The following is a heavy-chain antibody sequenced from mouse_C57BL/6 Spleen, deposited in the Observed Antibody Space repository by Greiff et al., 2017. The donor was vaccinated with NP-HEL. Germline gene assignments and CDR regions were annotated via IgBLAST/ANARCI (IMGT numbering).Heavy chain of an antibody. CDR1: GFTFSSYA. CDR3: ARIYYDYLFDY. CDR2: ISDGGSYT. D-gene: IGHD2-4*01. Sequence: DVQLVESGGGLVKPGGSLKLSCAASGFTFSSYAMSWVRQTPEKRLEWVATISDGGSYTYYPDNVKGRFTISRDNAKNNLYLQMSHLKSEDTAMYYCARIYYDYLFDYWGQSTTLTVSS. J-gene: IGHJ2*01. V-gene: IGHV5-4*01.